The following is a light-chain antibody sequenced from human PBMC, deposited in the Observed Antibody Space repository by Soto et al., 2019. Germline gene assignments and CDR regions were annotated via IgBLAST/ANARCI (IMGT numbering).Light chain of an antibody. J-gene: IGKJ1*01. CDR3: QQYNNWPPWT. CDR2: GAS. Sequence: EMVMTQSPATLSVSPWERATLSFTASQSVSSNLAWYQQKPGQAPRLLIYGASTRATGIPARFSGSGSGTEFTLTISSLQSEDFAVYYCQQYNNWPPWTFGQGTKVDIK. CDR1: QSVSSN. V-gene: IGKV3-15*01.